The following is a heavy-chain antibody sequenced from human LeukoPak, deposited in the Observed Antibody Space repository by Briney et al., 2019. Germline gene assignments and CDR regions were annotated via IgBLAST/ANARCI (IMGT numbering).Heavy chain of an antibody. CDR1: GGSISSSSYY. CDR3: ARHGGSGSYYNDWFDP. D-gene: IGHD3-10*01. V-gene: IGHV4-39*01. Sequence: KSSETLSLTCTVSGGSISSSSYYWGWIRQPPGKGLEWIGSIYYSGSTYYNPSLKSRVTISVDTSKNQFSLKLSSVTAADTAVYYCARHGGSGSYYNDWFDPWGQGTLVTVSS. J-gene: IGHJ5*02. CDR2: IYYSGST.